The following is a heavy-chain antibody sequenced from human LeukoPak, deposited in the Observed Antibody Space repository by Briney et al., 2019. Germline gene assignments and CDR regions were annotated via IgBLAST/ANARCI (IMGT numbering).Heavy chain of an antibody. Sequence: EASVKVSCKASGYTFTGYYMHWVRQAPGQGLEWMGWINPNSGGTNYAQKFQGWVTMTRDTSISTAYMELSRLRSDDTAVYYCARDSGSGWSRFDYWGQGPLVTVSS. CDR2: INPNSGGT. CDR3: ARDSGSGWSRFDY. V-gene: IGHV1-2*04. CDR1: GYTFTGYY. D-gene: IGHD6-19*01. J-gene: IGHJ4*02.